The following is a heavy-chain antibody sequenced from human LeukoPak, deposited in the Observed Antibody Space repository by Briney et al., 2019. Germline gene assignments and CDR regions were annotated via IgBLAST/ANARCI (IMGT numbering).Heavy chain of an antibody. CDR2: LSGSGGNT. CDR1: GFTFSNYA. J-gene: IGHJ3*02. V-gene: IGHV3-23*01. Sequence: GGSLRLSCAASGFTFSNYAMSWVRQVPGKGLEWVSALSGSGGNTYYADSVKGRFTISRDNSKNTLYLQMNSLRAEDTAVYYCSRDKSAFDIWGQGTMVTVSS. CDR3: SRDKSAFDI.